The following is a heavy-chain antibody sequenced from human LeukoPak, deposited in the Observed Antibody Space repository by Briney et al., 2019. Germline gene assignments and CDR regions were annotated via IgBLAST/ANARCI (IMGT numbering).Heavy chain of an antibody. J-gene: IGHJ6*02. D-gene: IGHD3-10*01. CDR1: GYTFTSYG. CDR3: ARDLATMVRGVIAYYYGMDV. Sequence: ASVKVSCKASGYTFTSYGISWVRQAPGQGLEWMGWISAHNGNTNYAQKLQGRVTMTTDTSTSTAYMELRSLRSDDTAVYYCARDLATMVRGVIAYYYGMDVWGQGTTVTVSS. V-gene: IGHV1-18*01. CDR2: ISAHNGNT.